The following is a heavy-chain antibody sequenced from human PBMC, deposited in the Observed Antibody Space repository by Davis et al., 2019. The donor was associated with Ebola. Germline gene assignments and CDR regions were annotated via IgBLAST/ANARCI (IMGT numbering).Heavy chain of an antibody. CDR2: MNLNSGNT. Sequence: AASVKVSCKASGYTFTSYDINWVRQATGQGLEWMGWMNLNSGNTGYAQKFRGRVTMTRNTSISTAYMELSSLRSEDTAVYYCARAFGSTVTTFRRYFQHWGQGTLVTVSS. J-gene: IGHJ1*01. V-gene: IGHV1-8*01. D-gene: IGHD4-17*01. CDR3: ARAFGSTVTTFRRYFQH. CDR1: GYTFTSYD.